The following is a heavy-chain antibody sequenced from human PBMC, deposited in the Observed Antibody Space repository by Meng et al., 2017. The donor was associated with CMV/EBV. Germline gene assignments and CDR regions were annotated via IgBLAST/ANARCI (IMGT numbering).Heavy chain of an antibody. J-gene: IGHJ4*02. CDR2: ISSSSSTI. CDR3: ARDLVEDIVVVPAAMTFDY. D-gene: IGHD2-2*01. V-gene: IGHV3-48*04. Sequence: GESLKISCAASGFTFSSYSMNWVRQAPGKGLEWVSYISSSSSTIYYADSVKGRFTISRDNAKNSLYLQMNSLRAEDTAVYYCARDLVEDIVVVPAAMTFDYWGQGTLVTVSS. CDR1: GFTFSSYS.